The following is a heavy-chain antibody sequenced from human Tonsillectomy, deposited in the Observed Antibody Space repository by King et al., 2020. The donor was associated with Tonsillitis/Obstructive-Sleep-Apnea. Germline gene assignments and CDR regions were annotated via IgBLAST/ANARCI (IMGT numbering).Heavy chain of an antibody. Sequence: VQLVESGGGLIQPGGSLRLSCAASGFTVSSNYMSWVRQAPGKGLEWVSVIYSGGSTYYADSVKGRFPISRDNSKNTLYLQMNSLRAEDTAVYYCASHKGNFDWYFDLWGRGTLVTVSS. J-gene: IGHJ2*01. CDR3: ASHKGNFDWYFDL. D-gene: IGHD1-7*01. V-gene: IGHV3-53*01. CDR1: GFTVSSNY. CDR2: IYSGGST.